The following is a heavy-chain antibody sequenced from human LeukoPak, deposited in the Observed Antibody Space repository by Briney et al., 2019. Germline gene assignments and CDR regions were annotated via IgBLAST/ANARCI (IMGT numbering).Heavy chain of an antibody. CDR3: ARDTDYYDSSGYYPDAFDI. D-gene: IGHD3-22*01. J-gene: IGHJ3*02. CDR2: ISSSSSYI. Sequence: PGGSLRLSCAASGFTFSSYSMNWVRQAPGKGLEWVSSISSSSSYIYYADSVKGRFTISRDNAKNSLYLQMNSLRAEDTAVYYCARDTDYYDSSGYYPDAFDIWGQETMVTVSS. CDR1: GFTFSSYS. V-gene: IGHV3-21*01.